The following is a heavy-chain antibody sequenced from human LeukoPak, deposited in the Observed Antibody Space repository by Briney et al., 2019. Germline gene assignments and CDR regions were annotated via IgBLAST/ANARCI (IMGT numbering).Heavy chain of an antibody. CDR1: GYPFASYA. V-gene: IGHV1-69*04. J-gene: IGHJ3*02. CDR2: IIPILGIA. CDR3: ARGQPVFDAFDI. Sequence: GASVKVSCKASGYPFASYAISWVRQAPGQGLEWMGRIIPILGIANYAQKFQGRVTITADKSTSTAYMELSSLRSEDTAVYYCARGQPVFDAFDIWGQGTMVTVSS. D-gene: IGHD1-1*01.